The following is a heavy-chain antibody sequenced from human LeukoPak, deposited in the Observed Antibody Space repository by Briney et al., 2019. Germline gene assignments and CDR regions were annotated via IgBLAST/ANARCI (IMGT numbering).Heavy chain of an antibody. CDR2: IYYSGST. CDR1: GGSISSSSYY. V-gene: IGHV4-39*01. Sequence: SGTLSLTCTVSGGSISSSSYYWGWIRQPPGKGLEWIGSIYYSGSTYYNPSLKSRVTISVDTSKNQFSLKLSSVTAADTAVYYCARFIYGFSLDYWGQGTLVTVSS. CDR3: ARFIYGFSLDY. D-gene: IGHD3-10*01. J-gene: IGHJ4*02.